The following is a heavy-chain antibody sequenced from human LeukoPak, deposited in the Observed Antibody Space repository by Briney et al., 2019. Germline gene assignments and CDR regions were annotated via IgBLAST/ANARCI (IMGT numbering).Heavy chain of an antibody. Sequence: PGRSLRLSCAASGFTFSSYGMHWVRQAPGKGLEWVAVISYDGSNKYYADSVKGRFTISRDNPKNTLYLQMNSLRAEDTAVYYCAKGHTNGIFDYWGQGTLVTVSS. V-gene: IGHV3-30*18. CDR3: AKGHTNGIFDY. CDR2: ISYDGSNK. J-gene: IGHJ4*02. D-gene: IGHD1-26*01. CDR1: GFTFSSYG.